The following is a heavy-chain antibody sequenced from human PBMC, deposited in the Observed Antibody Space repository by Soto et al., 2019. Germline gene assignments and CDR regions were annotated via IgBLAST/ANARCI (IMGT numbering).Heavy chain of an antibody. D-gene: IGHD6-25*01. J-gene: IGHJ4*02. V-gene: IGHV4-4*02. CDR2: IYHSGST. CDR1: GGSISSSNW. CDR3: ASLYTPTAAGLLNFDY. Sequence: SETLSLTCAVSGGSISSSNWWSWVRQPPGKGLEWIGEIYHSGSTNYNPSLKSRVTISVDKSKNQFSLKLSSVTAADTAVYYCASLYTPTAAGLLNFDYWGQGTLVTVS.